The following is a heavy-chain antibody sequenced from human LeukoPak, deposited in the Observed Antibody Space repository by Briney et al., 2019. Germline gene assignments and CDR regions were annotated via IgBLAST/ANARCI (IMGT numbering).Heavy chain of an antibody. CDR3: AKDAHTAMALDI. CDR1: GFTFSSYG. Sequence: GGSLRLSCAASGFTFSSYGMHWFRQAPGKGLEWVAVIWYDGSNKYYADSVKGRFTISRDNSKNTLYLQMNSLRAEDTAVYYCAKDAHTAMALDIWGQGTMVTVSS. V-gene: IGHV3-33*06. D-gene: IGHD5-18*01. J-gene: IGHJ3*02. CDR2: IWYDGSNK.